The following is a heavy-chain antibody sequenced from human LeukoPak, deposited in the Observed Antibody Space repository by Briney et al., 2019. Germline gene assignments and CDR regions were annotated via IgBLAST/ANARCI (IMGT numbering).Heavy chain of an antibody. J-gene: IGHJ4*02. V-gene: IGHV3-23*01. CDR1: GFTFSSYG. D-gene: IGHD7-27*01. CDR3: AKDGNWARFED. Sequence: GGTLRLSCAASGFTFSSYGLNWVRQAPGKGLEWVSGITSRSTTYYADSVKGRFTISRDNSKNMVWLQINSPTAEDTATYYCAKDGNWARFEDWGQGALVTVSS. CDR2: ITSRSTT.